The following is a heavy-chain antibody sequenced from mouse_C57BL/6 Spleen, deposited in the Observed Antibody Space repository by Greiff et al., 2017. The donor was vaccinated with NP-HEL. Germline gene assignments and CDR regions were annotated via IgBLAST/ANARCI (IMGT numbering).Heavy chain of an antibody. J-gene: IGHJ1*03. V-gene: IGHV1-82*01. CDR3: ARSGYYGSSYGYFDV. Sequence: VQLKESGPELVKPGASVKISCKASGYAFSSSWMNWVKQRPGKGLEWIGRIYPGDGDTNYNGKFKGKATLTADKSSSTAYMQLSSLTSEDSAVYFCARSGYYGSSYGYFDVWGTGTTVTVSS. CDR1: GYAFSSSW. CDR2: IYPGDGDT. D-gene: IGHD1-1*01.